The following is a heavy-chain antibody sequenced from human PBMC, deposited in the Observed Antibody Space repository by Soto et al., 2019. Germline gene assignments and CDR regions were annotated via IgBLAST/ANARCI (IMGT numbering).Heavy chain of an antibody. V-gene: IGHV3-9*01. D-gene: IGHD6-13*01. J-gene: IGHJ4*02. CDR3: ARDRSQQLMPHYFDL. Sequence: EEQLVDSGGGLEHPGRSLRLSCAASGFTFGDFAMHWVRQGPGKGLEWISGISWNSGDIAYADSVRGRFTVSRTNVKNSLLLQMNRLRSEDTALYYCARDRSQQLMPHYFDLWGQGTLLTVSS. CDR1: GFTFGDFA. CDR2: ISWNSGDI.